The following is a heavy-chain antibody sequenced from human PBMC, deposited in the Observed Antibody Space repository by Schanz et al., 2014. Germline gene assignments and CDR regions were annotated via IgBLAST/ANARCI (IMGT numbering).Heavy chain of an antibody. D-gene: IGHD6-19*01. V-gene: IGHV3-33*01. CDR2: IWYDGNKK. CDR3: ARYNSGNSDY. Sequence: QVYLVQSGGGVVQPGRSLRLSCAASGFIFSTFGMQWVRQAPGKGLEWVAVIWYDGNKKYYADSVKGRFTVSRDNSKNPVDLQMDSLRADDTSVYYCARYNSGNSDYWGQGTLVTVSS. CDR1: GFIFSTFG. J-gene: IGHJ4*02.